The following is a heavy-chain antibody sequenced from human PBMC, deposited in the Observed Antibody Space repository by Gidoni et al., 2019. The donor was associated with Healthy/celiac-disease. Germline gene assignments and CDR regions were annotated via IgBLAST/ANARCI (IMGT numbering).Heavy chain of an antibody. CDR3: ARESDSSSFDY. V-gene: IGHV3-33*01. CDR1: RFTFRSYG. J-gene: IGHJ4*02. Sequence: QVPLVVSGGGVVQPGRSLRLCCAASRFTFRSYGMHWVRQAPGKGLEWVAVIWYDGSNKYYADSGKGRFTISRDNSKNTLYLQMNSLRAEDTAVYYCARESDSSSFDYWGQGTLVTVSS. CDR2: IWYDGSNK. D-gene: IGHD6-13*01.